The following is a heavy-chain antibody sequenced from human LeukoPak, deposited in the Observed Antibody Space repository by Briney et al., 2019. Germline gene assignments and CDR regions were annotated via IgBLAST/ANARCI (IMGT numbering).Heavy chain of an antibody. CDR2: IYHSGST. D-gene: IGHD1-26*01. CDR3: ARRRVGATTAFDY. CDR1: GGSISSSSYY. V-gene: IGHV4-39*01. J-gene: IGHJ4*02. Sequence: PSETLSLTCTVSGGSISSSSYYWGWIRQPPGKGLEWIGSIYHSGSTYYNPSLKSRVTISVDTSKNQFSLKLSSVTAADTAVYYCARRRVGATTAFDYWGQGTLVTVSS.